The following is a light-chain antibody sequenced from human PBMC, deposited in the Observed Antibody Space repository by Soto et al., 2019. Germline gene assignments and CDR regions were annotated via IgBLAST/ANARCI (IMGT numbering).Light chain of an antibody. Sequence: DIQMTQSPSTLSASVGDRVTITCRASQSISSWLAWYQQKPGKAPKLLIYKASSLESGVPSRFSGSGSGTEFTLNISSLQPDDFATYYCQQYNSYPWTFSQGTKVEIK. CDR2: KAS. CDR1: QSISSW. J-gene: IGKJ1*01. V-gene: IGKV1-5*03. CDR3: QQYNSYPWT.